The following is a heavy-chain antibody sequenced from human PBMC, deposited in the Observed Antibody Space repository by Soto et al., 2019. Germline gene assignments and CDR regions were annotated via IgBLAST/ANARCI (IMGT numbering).Heavy chain of an antibody. CDR1: SVSNAW. D-gene: IGHD6-19*01. J-gene: IGHJ4*02. CDR3: TSLIAVVGPEPYYFDY. CDR2: IKSKTDGGTT. V-gene: IGHV3-15*07. Sequence: SVSNAWMNWVRQAPGKGLEWVGRIKSKTDGGTTDYAAPVKGRFTISRDDSKNTLYLQMNSLKTEDTAVYYCTSLIAVVGPEPYYFDYWGQGTLVTVSS.